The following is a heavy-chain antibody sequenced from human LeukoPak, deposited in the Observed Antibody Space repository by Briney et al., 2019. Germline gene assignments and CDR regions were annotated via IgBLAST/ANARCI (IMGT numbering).Heavy chain of an antibody. D-gene: IGHD6-19*01. V-gene: IGHV3-21*01. CDR2: ISSSSSYI. CDR1: GYSISSGYY. J-gene: IGHJ4*02. CDR3: ARDRWMAVAGTDYFDY. Sequence: PSETLSLTCAVSGYSISSGYYWGWIRQPPGKGLEWVSSISSSSSYIYYADSVKGRFTISRDNAKNSLYLQMNSLRAEDTAVYYCARDRWMAVAGTDYFDYWGQGTLVTVSS.